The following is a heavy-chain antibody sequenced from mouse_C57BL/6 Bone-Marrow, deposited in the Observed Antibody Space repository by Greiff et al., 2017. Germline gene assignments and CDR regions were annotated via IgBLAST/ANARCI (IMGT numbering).Heavy chain of an antibody. CDR2: ISGGGGNT. Sequence: EVKLVESGGGLVKPGGSLKLSCAASGFTFSSYTMSWVRQTPEKRLEWVATISGGGGNTYYPDSVKGRFTISRDNAKNTLYLQMSSLRSEDTALYYCARRRDDGYDVFMDYWGQGTSVTVSS. CDR3: ARRRDDGYDVFMDY. V-gene: IGHV5-9*01. J-gene: IGHJ4*01. CDR1: GFTFSSYT. D-gene: IGHD2-2*01.